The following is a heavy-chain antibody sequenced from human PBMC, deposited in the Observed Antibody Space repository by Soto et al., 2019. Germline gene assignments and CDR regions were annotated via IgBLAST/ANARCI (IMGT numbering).Heavy chain of an antibody. CDR1: GYTFTSYG. CDR2: ISAYNGNT. J-gene: IGHJ4*02. D-gene: IGHD5-12*01. CDR3: ARAYGVSRRGYSGYSFDY. V-gene: IGHV1-18*01. Sequence: QVQLVQSGAEVKKPGASVKDSCKASGYTFTSYGISWVRQAPGQGLEWMGWISAYNGNTNYAQKLQGRVTMTTDTSTSTAYMELRSLRSDDTAVYYCARAYGVSRRGYSGYSFDYWGQGTLVTVSS.